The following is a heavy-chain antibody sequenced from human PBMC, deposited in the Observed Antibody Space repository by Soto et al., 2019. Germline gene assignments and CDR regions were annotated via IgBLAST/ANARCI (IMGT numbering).Heavy chain of an antibody. D-gene: IGHD4-17*01. CDR2: ISGSGGST. CDR1: GFTFSSYA. CDR3: AKDLKKGYGEKDAFDI. Sequence: GGSLRLSCAASGFTFSSYAMSWVRQAPGKGLEWVSAISGSGGSTYYADSVKGRFTISRDNSKNTLYLQMNSLRAEDTAVYYCAKDLKKGYGEKDAFDIWGQGTMVTVS. J-gene: IGHJ3*02. V-gene: IGHV3-23*01.